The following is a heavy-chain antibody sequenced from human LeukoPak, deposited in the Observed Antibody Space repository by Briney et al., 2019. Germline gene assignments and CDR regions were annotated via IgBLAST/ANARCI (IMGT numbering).Heavy chain of an antibody. D-gene: IGHD3-22*01. CDR2: ISSSGSTI. V-gene: IGHV3-48*01. Sequence: GGSLRLSCAASGFTFSSFGMNWVRQAPGKGLEWVSYISSSGSTIYYADSVKGRFTISRDNSKNTLYLQMNSLRAEDTAIYYCAKDLDYYDSSGSALDSWGQGTLVSV. J-gene: IGHJ4*02. CDR3: AKDLDYYDSSGSALDS. CDR1: GFTFSSFG.